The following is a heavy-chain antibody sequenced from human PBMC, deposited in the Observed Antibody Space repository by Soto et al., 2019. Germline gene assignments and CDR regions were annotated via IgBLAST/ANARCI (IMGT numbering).Heavy chain of an antibody. CDR3: ARPRSYSSHYGMDI. J-gene: IGHJ6*02. D-gene: IGHD6-19*01. CDR1: GGSISSSGYY. Sequence: SETLSLTCTISGGSISSSGYYWGWIRQPPGKGLEWIGEIYHGGSTNYNPSLKSRVTISVDTSKNQFSLKLSSVTAADTAVYYCARPRSYSSHYGMDIWGQGTTVTVSS. V-gene: IGHV4-39*07. CDR2: IYHGGST.